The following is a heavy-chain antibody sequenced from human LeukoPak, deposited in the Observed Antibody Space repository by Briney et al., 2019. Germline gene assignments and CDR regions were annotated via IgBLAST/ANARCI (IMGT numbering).Heavy chain of an antibody. CDR1: GYSISSGYY. Sequence: SETLSLTCAVSGYSISSGYYWGWIRPPPGKGLEWIGSIYHSGSTYYNPSLKSRVTISVDTSKNQFSLKLSSVTAADTAVYYCARLNDVVVPAAIVLDYWGQGTLVTVSS. CDR3: ARLNDVVVPAAIVLDY. V-gene: IGHV4-38-2*01. D-gene: IGHD2-2*01. CDR2: IYHSGST. J-gene: IGHJ4*02.